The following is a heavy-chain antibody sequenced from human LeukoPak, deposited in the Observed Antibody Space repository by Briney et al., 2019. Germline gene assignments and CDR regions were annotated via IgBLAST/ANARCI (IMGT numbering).Heavy chain of an antibody. J-gene: IGHJ5*02. CDR3: ARDRCSGGSCYSGWFDP. CDR1: GYTFTGYY. CDR2: INPNSGGT. D-gene: IGHD2-15*01. V-gene: IGHV1-2*02. Sequence: GASVKVSCKASGYTFTGYYMHWVRQAPGQGLEWMGWINPNSGGTNYAQKFQGRVTMTRDTSISTAYMELSRLRSDDTAVYYCARDRCSGGSCYSGWFDPWGQGTLVTVS.